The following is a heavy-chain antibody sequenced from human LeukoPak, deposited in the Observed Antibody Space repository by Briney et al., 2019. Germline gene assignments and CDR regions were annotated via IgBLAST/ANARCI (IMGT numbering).Heavy chain of an antibody. Sequence: GGSLRLSCAASGFTFSSYSMNWVRQAPGKGLEWVSYISSSSSTIYYADSVKGRFTISRDNAKNSLYLQMNSLRAEDTAVYYCAKDRGSYGSMDVWGKGTTVTVSS. J-gene: IGHJ6*03. CDR1: GFTFSSYS. CDR3: AKDRGSYGSMDV. D-gene: IGHD5-18*01. V-gene: IGHV3-48*01. CDR2: ISSSSSTI.